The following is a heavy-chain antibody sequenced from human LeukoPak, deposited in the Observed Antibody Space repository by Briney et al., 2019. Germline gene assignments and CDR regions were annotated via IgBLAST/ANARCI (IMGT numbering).Heavy chain of an antibody. CDR2: INPNSGGT. V-gene: IGHV1-2*02. J-gene: IGHJ3*02. Sequence: ASVKVSCKTSGYIFTGHYIHWVRQAPGQGLEWMGWINPNSGGTNYAQKFQGRVTMTRDTSISTAYMELSRLRSDDTAVYYCASIVLMVYANAFDIWGQGTMVTVSS. CDR1: GYIFTGHY. CDR3: ASIVLMVYANAFDI. D-gene: IGHD2-8*01.